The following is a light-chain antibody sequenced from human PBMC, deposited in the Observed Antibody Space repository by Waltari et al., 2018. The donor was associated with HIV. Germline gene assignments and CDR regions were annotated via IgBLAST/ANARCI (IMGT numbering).Light chain of an antibody. CDR1: QSVLYSSNNKNY. CDR3: QQYYSTPWT. J-gene: IGKJ1*01. Sequence: DIVMTQSPDSLAVSLGERATINCKSSQSVLYSSNNKNYLAWYQQKQGQPPKLLIYWASTRESGVPYRFSGSGSGTDFTLTISSLQAEDVAVYYCQQYYSTPWTFGQGTKVEIK. V-gene: IGKV4-1*01. CDR2: WAS.